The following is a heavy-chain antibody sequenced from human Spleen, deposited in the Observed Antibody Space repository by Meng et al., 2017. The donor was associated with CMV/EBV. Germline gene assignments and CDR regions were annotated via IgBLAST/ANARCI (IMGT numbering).Heavy chain of an antibody. CDR1: GYTFTGYF. CDR2: FIPIFRTA. D-gene: IGHD3-10*01. CDR3: ARDGITMVRGEGMDL. Sequence: SVKVSCKASGYTFTGYFIHWVRQAPGQGLEWMGGFIPIFRTANYAQKFQGRVTITTDESTSTAYMELTGLRSEDTAVYYCARDGITMVRGEGMDLWGQGTTVTVSS. J-gene: IGHJ6*02. V-gene: IGHV1-69*05.